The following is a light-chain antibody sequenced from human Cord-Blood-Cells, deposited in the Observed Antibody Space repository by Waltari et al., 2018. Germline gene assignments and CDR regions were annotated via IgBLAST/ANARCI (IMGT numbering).Light chain of an antibody. CDR3: QQYNSSPMT. Sequence: IVMTHASATLCVSPRERDTLTGRASQSVSSNLAWYQQKPGQAPRLLIYGASTRDTGVPDRFSGSGYGTEFTLTISSLQSEDFAVYYCQQYNSSPMTFGQGTRLEIK. V-gene: IGKV3-15*01. CDR2: GAS. J-gene: IGKJ5*01. CDR1: QSVSSN.